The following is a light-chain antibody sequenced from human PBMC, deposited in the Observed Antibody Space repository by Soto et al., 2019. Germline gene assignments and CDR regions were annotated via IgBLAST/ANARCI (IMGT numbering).Light chain of an antibody. V-gene: IGKV3-11*01. CDR2: DAS. CDR1: QSVSNY. J-gene: IGKJ3*01. CDR3: QLRGNWPPFT. Sequence: EIVLTQSPATLSVSPGERATLSCRASQSVSNYLAWFQQKPGQAPRLLIYDASHRATGIPARFSGSGSGTDFTLTINSLEPEDFAVYYCQLRGNWPPFTFGPGTRVDIK.